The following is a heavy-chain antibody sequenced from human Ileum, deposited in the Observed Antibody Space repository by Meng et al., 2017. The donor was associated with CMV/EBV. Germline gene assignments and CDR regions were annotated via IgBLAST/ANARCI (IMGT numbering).Heavy chain of an antibody. CDR2: VSSYTDNT. Sequence: SVKVSCKTSGYDFSDYGISWVRQAPGQGLEWIGWVSSYTDNTKYAPKFQGRVTMTADASTTTAHLELRSLRSDDTAVYYCARKQWEPDYWGQGTLVTVSS. J-gene: IGHJ4*02. CDR1: GYDFSDYG. CDR3: ARKQWEPDY. V-gene: IGHV1-18*01. D-gene: IGHD1-26*01.